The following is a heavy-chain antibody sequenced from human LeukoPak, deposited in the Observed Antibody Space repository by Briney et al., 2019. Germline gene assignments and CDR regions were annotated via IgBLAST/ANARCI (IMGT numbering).Heavy chain of an antibody. CDR3: ARGRVDLWCGYYSSSVFDY. V-gene: IGHV4-59*01. CDR2: IYYSGST. Sequence: SETLSLTCTVSGGSISSYNSSWIRQRPGKGLEWNGHIYYSGSTNYNPSLKSRVNIPVDTSKNQFSLKLRSVTAADTAVYDCARGRVDLWCGYYSSSVFDYWGQGTLVTVSS. CDR1: GGSISSYN. D-gene: IGHD3-3*01. J-gene: IGHJ4*02.